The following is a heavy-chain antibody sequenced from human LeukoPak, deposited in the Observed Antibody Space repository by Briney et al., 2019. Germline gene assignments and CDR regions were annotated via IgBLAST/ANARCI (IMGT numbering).Heavy chain of an antibody. V-gene: IGHV3-30-3*01. CDR3: VRDSDTAMPKLGYYFDY. CDR1: GFTFSNYA. Sequence: GESLRLSCAASGFTFSNYAMHWVRQAPGKGLEWVAIISYDGNKKSSADSVKGRFTISRDNSKNTLYLQMDSLRTEDTAVYYCVRDSDTAMPKLGYYFDYWGQGTLVTVSS. J-gene: IGHJ4*02. CDR2: ISYDGNKK. D-gene: IGHD5-18*01.